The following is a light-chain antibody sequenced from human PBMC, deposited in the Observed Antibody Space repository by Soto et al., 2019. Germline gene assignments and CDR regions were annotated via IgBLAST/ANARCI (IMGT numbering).Light chain of an antibody. J-gene: IGLJ1*01. CDR3: SSYISSSTYYV. Sequence: QSVLTQPASVSGSPGRSITISCTGTSSDVGGYNYVSWYQQHPGKAPKLMIYDVSNRPSGVSNRFSGSKSGNTASLTISGLQAEDEADYYCSSYISSSTYYVFGTGTKVTV. CDR2: DVS. CDR1: SSDVGGYNY. V-gene: IGLV2-14*01.